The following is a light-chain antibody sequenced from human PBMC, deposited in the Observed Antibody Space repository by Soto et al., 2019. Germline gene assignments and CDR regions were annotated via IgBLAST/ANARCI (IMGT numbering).Light chain of an antibody. CDR3: QEYDSAPSLT. J-gene: IGKJ4*01. CDR2: AAS. V-gene: IGKV1-27*01. CDR1: QGISSY. Sequence: DIQMTQSPSSLSASVGDRVTVTCRASQGISSYLAWYQQKPGKVPKLLIYAASTLQPGVPSRFSGSGSGTDFTLTISSLPPEDVATYYCQEYDSAPSLTLGGGTKVEIK.